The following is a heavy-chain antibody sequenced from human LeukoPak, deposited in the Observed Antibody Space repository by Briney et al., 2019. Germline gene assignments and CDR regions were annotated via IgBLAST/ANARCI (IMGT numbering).Heavy chain of an antibody. CDR2: IYSGGST. Sequence: PGGSLRLSCAASGFTVSSNYMSWVRQAPGKGLEWVSVIYSGGSTYYADSVKGQFTISRDNSKNTLYLQMNSLRAEDTAVYYCAKYDSGSWYYTAFDIWGQGTMVTVSS. D-gene: IGHD2-15*01. J-gene: IGHJ3*02. CDR3: AKYDSGSWYYTAFDI. V-gene: IGHV3-53*01. CDR1: GFTVSSNY.